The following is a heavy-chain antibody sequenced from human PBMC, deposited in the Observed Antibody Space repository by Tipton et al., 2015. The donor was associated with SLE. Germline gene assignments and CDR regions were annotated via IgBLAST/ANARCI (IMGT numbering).Heavy chain of an antibody. CDR3: ARQGFCSAGDCYLNYYGFDV. CDR1: GGSISSDH. V-gene: IGHV4-59*08. Sequence: TLSLTCSVSGGSISSDHWIWIRQPPGKGLEWLGYISDGGGTNYNPSLKSRVTISVDPAKNQFSLKLTSVTAPDTAVYYCARQGFCSAGDCYLNYYGFDVWGQGTMVTVSS. CDR2: ISDGGGT. D-gene: IGHD2-15*01. J-gene: IGHJ6*02.